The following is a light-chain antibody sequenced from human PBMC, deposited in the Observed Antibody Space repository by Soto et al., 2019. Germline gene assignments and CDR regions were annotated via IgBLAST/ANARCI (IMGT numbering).Light chain of an antibody. Sequence: EIVMTQSPATLSVSVEERAIITCRASQSVSSNLAWYQQKPGKAPRLLIYGASSRHTGIPARFSGSGSGTEFTLTIIRLQSEDFAVYYCQQYNNSRTFGQGTRLEIK. CDR1: QSVSSN. CDR2: GAS. J-gene: IGKJ5*01. CDR3: QQYNNSRT. V-gene: IGKV3-15*01.